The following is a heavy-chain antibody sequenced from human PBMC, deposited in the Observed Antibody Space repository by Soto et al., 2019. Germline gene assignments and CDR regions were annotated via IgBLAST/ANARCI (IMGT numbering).Heavy chain of an antibody. Sequence: GSLRLSCAASGFTVSSKYMSWVRQAPGKGLEWVSLIQSGGPTYYADSVKGRFTISRDTSENTVHLQMDSLSAEDTAVYYCARHDVLGDGGRRYALPLNVWRKGTPVTVSS. CDR1: GFTVSSKY. CDR3: ARHDVLGDGGRRYALPLNV. D-gene: IGHD2-21*01. V-gene: IGHV3-66*04. CDR2: IQSGGPT. J-gene: IGHJ6*04.